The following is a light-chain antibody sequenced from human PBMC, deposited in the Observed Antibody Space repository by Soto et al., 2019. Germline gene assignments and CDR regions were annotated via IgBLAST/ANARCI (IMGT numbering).Light chain of an antibody. V-gene: IGLV2-14*01. J-gene: IGLJ1*01. CDR1: SSDVGGFNY. Sequence: QLVLTQPASVSGSPGQSITISCTGTSSDVGGFNYVSWYQQHPGKAPKLLIFDVYSRPSGISNRFSGSKSGNTASLTISGLQAEDEADYYCSSYTTSSSYVFGAGTKVTVL. CDR3: SSYTTSSSYV. CDR2: DVY.